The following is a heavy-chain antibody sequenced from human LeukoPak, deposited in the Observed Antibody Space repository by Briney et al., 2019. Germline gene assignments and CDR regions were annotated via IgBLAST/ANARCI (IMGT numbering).Heavy chain of an antibody. D-gene: IGHD6-19*01. Sequence: PGGSLRLSCAASGFAFGNYDMLWVRQATGKGLEWVSAINTAADTYYPDSVKGRFTISRENAKSSLYLQMNSLRVGDTAVYYCVRAPPGTGWLIDHWGQGTLVAVSS. CDR3: VRAPPGTGWLIDH. CDR2: INTAADT. J-gene: IGHJ4*02. V-gene: IGHV3-13*04. CDR1: GFAFGNYD.